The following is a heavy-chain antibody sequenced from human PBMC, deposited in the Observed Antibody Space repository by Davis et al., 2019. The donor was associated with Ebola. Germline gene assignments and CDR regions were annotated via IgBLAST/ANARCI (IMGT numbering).Heavy chain of an antibody. D-gene: IGHD3-22*01. V-gene: IGHV1-2*02. CDR3: ARDDKVAHFDH. CDR2: ISLNSGST. CDR1: GFTFIDYY. J-gene: IGHJ4*02. Sequence: ASVKVSCKASGFTFIDYYMHWVRQAPGQGPEWMGWISLNSGSTKYSHKFQGRVTMTRDTSINTAHMELSGLRSDDTAIYYCARDDKVAHFDHWGQGTLVTVSS.